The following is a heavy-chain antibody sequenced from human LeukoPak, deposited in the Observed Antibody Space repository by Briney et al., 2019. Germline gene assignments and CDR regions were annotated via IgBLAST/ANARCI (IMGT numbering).Heavy chain of an antibody. CDR3: GASTVTVTYYYMAV. Sequence: SVKVSRKAAGGSFSTHAIIWVRQAPGQGLEWMGGIIPVLGTTNSAQRFQDRLSLTADESTGTASMELTSLRPEDSAVDYCGASTVTVTYYYMAVWGKGTTITVSS. V-gene: IGHV1-69*13. J-gene: IGHJ6*03. CDR2: IIPVLGTT. CDR1: GGSFSTHA. D-gene: IGHD2-21*02.